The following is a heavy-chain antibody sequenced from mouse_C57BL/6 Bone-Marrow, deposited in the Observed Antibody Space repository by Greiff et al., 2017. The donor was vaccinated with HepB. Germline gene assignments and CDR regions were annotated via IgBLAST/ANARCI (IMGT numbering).Heavy chain of an antibody. D-gene: IGHD1-1*01. CDR2: ISNGGGST. CDR3: ARQLQRPPYYAMDY. CDR1: GFTFSDYY. J-gene: IGHJ4*01. V-gene: IGHV5-12*01. Sequence: EVQRVESGGGLVQPGGSLKLSCAASGFTFSDYYMYWVRQTPEKRLEWVAYISNGGGSTYYPDTVKGRFTISRDNAKNTLYLQMSRLKSEDTAMYYCARQLQRPPYYAMDYWGQGTSVTVSS.